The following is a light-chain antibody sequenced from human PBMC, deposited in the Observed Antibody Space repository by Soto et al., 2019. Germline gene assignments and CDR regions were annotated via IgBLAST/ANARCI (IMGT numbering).Light chain of an antibody. CDR2: GGS. V-gene: IGKV3-20*01. CDR1: QTVDSRY. Sequence: EIVLTQTPGIVSLSPGERAILSCRASQTVDSRYLAWYQQKHGQPPRLLIYGGSIRAKGIPDRLGGSGSGTDFTLTISRLEPEDFAVDYCQQYHFSPETFGHGTKVEI. CDR3: QQYHFSPET. J-gene: IGKJ1*01.